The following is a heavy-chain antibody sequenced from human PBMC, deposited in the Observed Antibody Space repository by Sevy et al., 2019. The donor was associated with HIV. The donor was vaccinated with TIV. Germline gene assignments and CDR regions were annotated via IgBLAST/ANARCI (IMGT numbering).Heavy chain of an antibody. D-gene: IGHD6-6*01. Sequence: GGSLRLSCAASGFAFSTFWMTWVRQAPGKGLEWVANIKYDGSEKYYVDSVKGRFTISRDNAKNSVYLQMNNLRAEDTAVYYCARYADSSSRNDAFDIWGQGTMVTVSS. CDR1: GFAFSTFW. CDR3: ARYADSSSRNDAFDI. J-gene: IGHJ3*02. V-gene: IGHV3-7*01. CDR2: IKYDGSEK.